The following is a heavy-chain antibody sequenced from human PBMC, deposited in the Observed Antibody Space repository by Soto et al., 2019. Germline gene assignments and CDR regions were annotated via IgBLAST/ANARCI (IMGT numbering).Heavy chain of an antibody. Sequence: GASVKVSCKPSGYTLNTYYLHWVRQAPGQGLEWMGIIHPSGGGSTYAQKFLGRVTMTRDTSTSTVFMELSSLRSADTAVYYCARGGYIAVVTDSFDYWGQGTLVTVSS. V-gene: IGHV1-46*02. CDR3: ARGGYIAVVTDSFDY. D-gene: IGHD2-21*02. J-gene: IGHJ4*02. CDR1: GYTLNTYY. CDR2: IHPSGGGS.